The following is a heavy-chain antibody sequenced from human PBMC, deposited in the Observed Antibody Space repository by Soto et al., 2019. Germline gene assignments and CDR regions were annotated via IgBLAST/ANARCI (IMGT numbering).Heavy chain of an antibody. V-gene: IGHV4-39*01. CDR3: ARLPSRGYDFWSGPGGLNWFDP. CDR1: GGSISSSSYY. J-gene: IGHJ5*02. D-gene: IGHD3-3*01. Sequence: SETLSLTCTVSGGSISSSSYYWGWIRQPPGKGLEWIGSIYYSGSTYYNPPLKSRVTISVDTSKNQFSLKLSSVTAADTAVYYCARLPSRGYDFWSGPGGLNWFDPWGQGTLVTVSS. CDR2: IYYSGST.